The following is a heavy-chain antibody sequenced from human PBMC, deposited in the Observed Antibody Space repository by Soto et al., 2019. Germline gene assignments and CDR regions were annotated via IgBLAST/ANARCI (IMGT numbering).Heavy chain of an antibody. CDR3: ARDFYYYDSSGYYGKTSFDY. CDR1: GYTFTSYG. CDR2: ISAYNGNT. V-gene: IGHV1-18*01. J-gene: IGHJ4*02. Sequence: GASVKVSCKASGYTFTSYGISWVRQAPGQGLEWMGWISAYNGNTNYAQKLQGRVTMATDTSTSTAYMELRSLRSDDTAVYYCARDFYYYDSSGYYGKTSFDYWGQGTLVTVSS. D-gene: IGHD3-22*01.